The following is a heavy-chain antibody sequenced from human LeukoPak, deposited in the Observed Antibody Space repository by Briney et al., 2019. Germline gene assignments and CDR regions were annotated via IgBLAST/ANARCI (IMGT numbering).Heavy chain of an antibody. Sequence: GGSLRLSCAASGFTFSRYWMHWVRQVPGKGSVWVSRIDSDGSSTTYADSVRGRFTISRDNAKNTLYLQLNSLRAEDTAVYYCARDRGGAGPTTVDYWGQGTLVTVSS. CDR2: IDSDGSST. V-gene: IGHV3-74*01. CDR1: GFTFSRYW. CDR3: ARDRGGAGPTTVDY. D-gene: IGHD3-16*01. J-gene: IGHJ4*02.